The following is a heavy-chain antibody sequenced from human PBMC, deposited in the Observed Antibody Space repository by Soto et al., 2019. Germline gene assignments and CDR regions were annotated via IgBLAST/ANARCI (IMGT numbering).Heavy chain of an antibody. V-gene: IGHV1-46*01. Sequence: ASVNVSCKSSGYTFTSYYMHWVRQAPGQGLEWMGIINPSGGSTSYAQKFQGRVTMTRDTSTSTVYMELSSLRSEDTAVYYCARDLTVVGAQTVKGSFDYWGQGTLVTVSS. J-gene: IGHJ4*02. D-gene: IGHD1-26*01. CDR3: ARDLTVVGAQTVKGSFDY. CDR1: GYTFTSYY. CDR2: INPSGGST.